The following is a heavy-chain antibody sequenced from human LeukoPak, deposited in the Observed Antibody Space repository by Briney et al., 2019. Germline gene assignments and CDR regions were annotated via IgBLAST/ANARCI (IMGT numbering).Heavy chain of an antibody. CDR2: MKSNSGNT. D-gene: IGHD5-18*01. CDR3: ARGTLSAMNLLGLYYGMDV. V-gene: IGHV1-8*02. J-gene: IGHJ6*02. CDR1: GYTFTSYD. Sequence: ASLKLSCEASGYTFTSYDIHWVRQAPGQGLEWMAWMKSNSGNTGYAQKVQGRVTITRNTSISTVYMELSSLRSEDTAVYYCARGTLSAMNLLGLYYGMDVWGQGTTVTVSS.